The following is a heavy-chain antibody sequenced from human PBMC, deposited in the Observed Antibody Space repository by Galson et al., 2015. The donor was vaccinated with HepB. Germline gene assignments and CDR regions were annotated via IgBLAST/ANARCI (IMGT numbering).Heavy chain of an antibody. CDR3: GTDKWGFPDY. CDR2: IKGDGSGI. D-gene: IGHD7-27*01. J-gene: IGHJ4*02. Sequence: SLRLSCAASGFTFRYYWLVRVRQAPGEGLVWVSRIKGDGSGITYVDSVKGRFTIHSVNAKNTVYLEMNSLRDEDTAVYYCGTDKWGFPDYWGQGTLVTVSS. CDR1: GFTFRYYW. V-gene: IGHV3-74*03.